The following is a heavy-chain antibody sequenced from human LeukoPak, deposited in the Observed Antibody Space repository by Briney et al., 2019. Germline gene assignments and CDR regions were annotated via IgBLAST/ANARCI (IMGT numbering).Heavy chain of an antibody. CDR2: INPNSGGT. V-gene: IGHV1-2*02. CDR1: GYTFIGYY. Sequence: GASVKVSCKASGYTFIGYYMHWVRQAPGQGLEWMGWINPNSGGTNYAQKFQGRVTMTRDTSISTAYMELSRLRSDDTAVYYCARDSPKDYGDYVLTKWGQGTLVTVSS. D-gene: IGHD4-17*01. J-gene: IGHJ4*02. CDR3: ARDSPKDYGDYVLTK.